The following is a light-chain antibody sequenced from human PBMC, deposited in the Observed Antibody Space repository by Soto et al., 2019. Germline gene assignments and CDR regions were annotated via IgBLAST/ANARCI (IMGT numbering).Light chain of an antibody. CDR3: GSWDSSLSAYV. CDR1: GNDVGAYNY. V-gene: IGLV1-51*01. Sequence: QSVLTQPRSVSGSPVQSVTISCTGTGNDVGAYNYVSWYQQHPGRPPKLMIYDDNKRPSGIPDRSSGSKSGTSATLGITGFQTGDEADYYCGSWDSSLSAYVFGTGTKVTVL. J-gene: IGLJ1*01. CDR2: DDN.